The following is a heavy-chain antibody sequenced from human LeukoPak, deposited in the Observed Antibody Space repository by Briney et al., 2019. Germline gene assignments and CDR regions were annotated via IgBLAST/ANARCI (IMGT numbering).Heavy chain of an antibody. CDR2: IYYSGST. J-gene: IGHJ3*02. CDR3: ARELLWFGGSAFDI. CDR1: GGSISSYY. V-gene: IGHV4-59*01. D-gene: IGHD3-10*01. Sequence: PSETPSLTCTVSGGSISSYYWSWIRQPPGKGLEWIGYIYYSGSTNYNPSLKSRVTISVDTSKNQFSLKLSSVTAADTAVYYCARELLWFGGSAFDIWGPGTMVTVSS.